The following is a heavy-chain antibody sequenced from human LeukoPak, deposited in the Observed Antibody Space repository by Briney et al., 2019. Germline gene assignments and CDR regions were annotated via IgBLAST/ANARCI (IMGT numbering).Heavy chain of an antibody. Sequence: GGSPRLSCAAPGFTFSNYWMSWVRQAPGEGLEWVANIKQDGSEKYHVESVKGRFTISRDNAKNSLYLQMNSLRAEDTAVYYCASEGRSSLGLEYWGQGTLVTVSS. D-gene: IGHD6-13*01. CDR3: ASEGRSSLGLEY. CDR1: GFTFSNYW. CDR2: IKQDGSEK. J-gene: IGHJ4*02. V-gene: IGHV3-7*04.